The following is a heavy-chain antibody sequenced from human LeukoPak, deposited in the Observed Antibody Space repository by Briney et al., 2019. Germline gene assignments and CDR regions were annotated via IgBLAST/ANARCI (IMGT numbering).Heavy chain of an antibody. CDR2: IYYSGNT. D-gene: IGHD4-17*01. CDR1: GCSISSSSYY. V-gene: IGHV4-39*07. J-gene: IGHJ4*02. CDR3: ARVTTVTTSFHLDY. Sequence: SETLSLTCTVSGCSISSSSYYWGWIRQPPGKGLEWIGTIYYSGNTYYNPSLKRRVTISLDTSKNQFSLKLSSVTAADTAVYYCARVTTVTTSFHLDYWGQGTLVTVSS.